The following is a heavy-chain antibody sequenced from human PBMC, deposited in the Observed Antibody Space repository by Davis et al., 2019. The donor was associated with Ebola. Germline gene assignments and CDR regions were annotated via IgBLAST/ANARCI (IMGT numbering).Heavy chain of an antibody. CDR1: GGSISRGGSY. CDR2: IYYSGST. CDR3: ARLWGSGYSYGRKPHFDN. D-gene: IGHD5-18*01. J-gene: IGHJ4*02. Sequence: PSETLSLTCTVSGGSISRGGSYWTWIRQHPGKGLEWIGYIYYSGSTYYNPSLKNRVTISVDTSKNQFSLKLSSVTAADTAVYYCARLWGSGYSYGRKPHFDNWGQGTLITVSS. V-gene: IGHV4-31*03.